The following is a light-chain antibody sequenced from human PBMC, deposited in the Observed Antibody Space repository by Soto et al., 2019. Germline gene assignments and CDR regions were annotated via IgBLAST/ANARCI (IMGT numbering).Light chain of an antibody. V-gene: IGLV2-11*01. CDR1: SRDVGTYNY. J-gene: IGLJ2*01. CDR3: CSYAGSYTVI. Sequence: QSALTQPRSVSGSPGQSVTISCAGTSRDVGTYNYVSWYQQHPDTAPKLVLYDVNKRPSGVPDRFSGSKSGNTASLTISGLQPEDEADYYCCSYAGSYTVIFGGGTKVTVL. CDR2: DVN.